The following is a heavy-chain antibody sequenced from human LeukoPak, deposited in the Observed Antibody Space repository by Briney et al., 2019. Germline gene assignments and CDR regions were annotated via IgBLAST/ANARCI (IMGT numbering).Heavy chain of an antibody. J-gene: IGHJ5*02. V-gene: IGHV4-38-2*01. Sequence: PSETLSLTCAVSGYSISSGYYWGWIRPPPGKGLEWIGSIYHSGSTYYNPSLKSRVTISVDTSKNQFSLKLSSVTAADTAVYYCARHGELGYCSSTSCYWFDPWGQGTLVTVSS. CDR3: ARHGELGYCSSTSCYWFDP. CDR2: IYHSGST. D-gene: IGHD2-2*01. CDR1: GYSISSGYY.